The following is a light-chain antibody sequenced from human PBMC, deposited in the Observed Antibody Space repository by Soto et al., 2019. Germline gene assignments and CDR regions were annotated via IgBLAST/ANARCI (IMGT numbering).Light chain of an antibody. CDR3: QHSYGIPPT. J-gene: IGKJ1*01. Sequence: DIQVTQSPSTLSASVGDRVTITCRASQTISSWLAWYQQKPGKAPKLLIYAASSLQSGFPSRFSGSESGTAFALTISSLHPEDTATGCSQHSYGIPPTFGQGTKVDIK. V-gene: IGKV1-39*01. CDR2: AAS. CDR1: QTISSW.